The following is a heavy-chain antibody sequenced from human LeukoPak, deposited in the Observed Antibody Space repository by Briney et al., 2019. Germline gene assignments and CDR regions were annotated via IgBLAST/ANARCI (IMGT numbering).Heavy chain of an antibody. Sequence: PGGSLRLSCAAAGFTFDDYFMGWVRQVPGKGLEWVSYITNSGYTMYYADSVRGRFTISKDNAKNSLYLHMSGLRAEDTAVYYCARSRARIAAAVYYFDYWGQGTPVTVSS. CDR3: ARSRARIAAAVYYFDY. CDR1: GFTFDDYF. V-gene: IGHV3-11*01. J-gene: IGHJ4*02. D-gene: IGHD6-13*01. CDR2: ITNSGYTM.